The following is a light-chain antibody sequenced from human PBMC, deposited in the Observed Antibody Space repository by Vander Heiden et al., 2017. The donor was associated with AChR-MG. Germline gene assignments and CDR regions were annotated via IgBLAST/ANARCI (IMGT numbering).Light chain of an antibody. J-gene: IGKJ5*01. V-gene: IGKV1-39*01. Sequence: DIQMTQSPSSLSASVGDRVTITCRASQSISSYLNWYQQKPGKAPKLLIYAASSLQSGVPSRFGGSGSGTDFTLTISRLQPEDFATYYCQQRDSTPITFGQGTRLEIK. CDR1: QSISSY. CDR3: QQRDSTPIT. CDR2: AAS.